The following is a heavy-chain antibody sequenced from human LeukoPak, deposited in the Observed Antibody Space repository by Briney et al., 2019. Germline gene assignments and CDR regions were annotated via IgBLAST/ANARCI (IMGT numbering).Heavy chain of an antibody. D-gene: IGHD2-15*01. V-gene: IGHV3-30-3*01. J-gene: IGHJ6*02. CDR1: GFTFSSYA. CDR3: ARFSYCSGGSCYPPDYYYGMDV. CDR2: ISYDGSNK. Sequence: PGGSLRLPCAASGFTFSSYAMHWVRQAPGKGLEWVAVISYDGSNKYYADSVKGRFTISRDNSKNTLYLQMNSLRAEDTAVYYCARFSYCSGGSCYPPDYYYGMDVWGQGTTVTVSS.